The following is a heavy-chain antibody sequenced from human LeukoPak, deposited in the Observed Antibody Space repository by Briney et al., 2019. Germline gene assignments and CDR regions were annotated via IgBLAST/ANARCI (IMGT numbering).Heavy chain of an antibody. D-gene: IGHD4-17*01. J-gene: IGHJ4*02. V-gene: IGHV4-39*02. CDR3: ARDPPVGGTVTAFDY. Sequence: KPSETLSLTCTVSGGSISSSSYYWGWIRQPPGKGLEWIGSIYYSGSTYYNPSLKSRVTISVDTSKNQFSLKLSSVTAADTAVYYCARDPPVGGTVTAFDYWGQGTLVTVSS. CDR2: IYYSGST. CDR1: GGSISSSSYY.